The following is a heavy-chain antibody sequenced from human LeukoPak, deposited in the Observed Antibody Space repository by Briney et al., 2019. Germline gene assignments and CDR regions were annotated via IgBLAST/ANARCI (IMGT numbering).Heavy chain of an antibody. CDR1: GGSISSYY. Sequence: SETLSLTCTVSGGSISSYYWSWIRQPAGKGLEWIGRIYTSRSTNYNPSLKSRVTMSVDTSKNQFSLKLSSVTAADTAVYYCARSGYCSGGSCYYYYYGMDVWGQGTTVTVSS. D-gene: IGHD2-15*01. CDR2: IYTSRST. J-gene: IGHJ6*02. V-gene: IGHV4-4*07. CDR3: ARSGYCSGGSCYYYYYGMDV.